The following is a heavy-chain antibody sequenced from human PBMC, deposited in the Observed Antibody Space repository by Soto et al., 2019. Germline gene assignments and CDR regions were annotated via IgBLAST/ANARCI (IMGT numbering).Heavy chain of an antibody. D-gene: IGHD4-17*01. CDR1: GFTFSSYW. CDR2: MNSDGSST. V-gene: IGHV3-74*01. Sequence: EVQLVESGGGLVQPGGSLRLSCAASGFTFSSYWMHWVRQAPGKGLVWVARMNSDGSSTTYADSVKGRFTISRDNAKNTLSLQMNSLRAEDTAVYYCARKGDDYGDYVDYWGQGTLVTVSS. J-gene: IGHJ4*02. CDR3: ARKGDDYGDYVDY.